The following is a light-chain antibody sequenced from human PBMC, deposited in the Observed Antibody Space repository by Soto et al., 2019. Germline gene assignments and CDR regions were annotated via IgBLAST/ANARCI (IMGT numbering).Light chain of an antibody. CDR2: GAS. CDR3: QQYGSSSPWT. CDR1: QTVSSNY. Sequence: EIVLTQSPGTLSLSPGERATLSCRASQTVSSNYLAWYQHKPGQAPRSLIYGASNRASGIPDRFSGSGSGTDFTLTISRLEPEDFAVYYCQQYGSSSPWTFGQGTKVETK. V-gene: IGKV3-20*01. J-gene: IGKJ1*01.